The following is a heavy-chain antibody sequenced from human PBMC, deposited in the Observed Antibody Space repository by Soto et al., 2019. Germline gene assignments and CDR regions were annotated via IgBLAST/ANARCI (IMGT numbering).Heavy chain of an antibody. V-gene: IGHV4-59*01. D-gene: IGHD6-19*01. Sequence: PSETLSLTCTVSGGSISSYYWSWIRQPPGKGLEWIGYIYYSGSTNYNPSLKSRVTISVDTSKNQFSLKLSSVTAADTAVYYCARGLGSSGWYSPWDAFDIWGQGTMVTVSS. CDR3: ARGLGSSGWYSPWDAFDI. CDR2: IYYSGST. CDR1: GGSISSYY. J-gene: IGHJ3*02.